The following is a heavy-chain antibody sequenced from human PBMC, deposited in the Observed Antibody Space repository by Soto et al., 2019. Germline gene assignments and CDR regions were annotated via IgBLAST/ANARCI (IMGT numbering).Heavy chain of an antibody. D-gene: IGHD3-10*01. J-gene: IGHJ4*02. Sequence: QVQLQQWGAGLLKHSETLSLTCAVYGGSFSGYYLSWIRQPPGKGLEWIWEINHSGSTNYNPSLKSRVTISVDTSKNQFSLKLSSVTAADTAVYYCARGGGSGSYYYWGQGTLVTVSS. CDR1: GGSFSGYY. CDR2: INHSGST. CDR3: ARGGGSGSYYY. V-gene: IGHV4-34*01.